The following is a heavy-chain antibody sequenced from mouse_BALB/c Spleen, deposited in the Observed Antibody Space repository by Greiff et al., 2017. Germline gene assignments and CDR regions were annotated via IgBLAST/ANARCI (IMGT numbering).Heavy chain of an antibody. J-gene: IGHJ4*01. V-gene: IGHV1-7*01. CDR2: INPSTGYT. CDR3: ARFITTVPAMDY. CDR1: GYTFTSYW. Sequence: QVQLKQSGAELAKPGASVKMSCKASGYTFTSYWMHWVKQRPGQGLEWIGYINPSTGYTEYNQKFKDKATLTADKSSSTAYMQLSSLTSEDSAVYYCARFITTVPAMDYWGQGTSVTVSS. D-gene: IGHD1-1*01.